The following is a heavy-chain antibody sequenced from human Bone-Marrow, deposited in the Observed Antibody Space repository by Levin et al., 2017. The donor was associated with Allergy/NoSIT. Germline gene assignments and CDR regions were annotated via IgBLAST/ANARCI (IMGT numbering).Heavy chain of an antibody. J-gene: IGHJ4*02. CDR2: ISSNGGTA. CDR1: GFTFGNYA. D-gene: IGHD5-24*01. Sequence: GESLKISCLASGFTFGNYAIHWVRQTPGKRPEFVSSISSNGGTANYADSVKGRFTISRDNSKNTVYLQMNSLRSEDTAVYFCVRGRDGYKWWGQGALVTVSS. CDR3: VRGRDGYKW. V-gene: IGHV3-64D*06.